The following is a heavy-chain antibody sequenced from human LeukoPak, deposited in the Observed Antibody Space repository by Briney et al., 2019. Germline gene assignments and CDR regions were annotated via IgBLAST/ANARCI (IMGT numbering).Heavy chain of an antibody. CDR1: GGTFSSYA. CDR2: IIPIFGTA. D-gene: IGHD6-19*01. CDR3: AREAAVAGTEY. V-gene: IGHV1-69*06. J-gene: IGHJ4*02. Sequence: SVKASCKASGGTFSSYAISWVRQAPGQGLEWMGGIIPIFGTANYAQKFQGRVTITADKSTSTAYMELSSLRSEDTAVYYCAREAAVAGTEYWGQGTLVTVSS.